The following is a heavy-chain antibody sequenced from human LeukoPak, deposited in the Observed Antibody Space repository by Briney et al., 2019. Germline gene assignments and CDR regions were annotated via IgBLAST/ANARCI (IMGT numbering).Heavy chain of an antibody. Sequence: SETLSLTCTVSGGSISSYYWSWIRQPAGKGLEWIGRIYTSGSTNYNPSLKSRVTMSVDTSKNQFSLKLSSVTAADTAVYYCARSSRQWLVIVRAFDIWGQGTMVTVSS. J-gene: IGHJ3*02. CDR3: ARSSRQWLVIVRAFDI. CDR2: IYTSGST. CDR1: GGSISSYY. V-gene: IGHV4-4*07. D-gene: IGHD6-19*01.